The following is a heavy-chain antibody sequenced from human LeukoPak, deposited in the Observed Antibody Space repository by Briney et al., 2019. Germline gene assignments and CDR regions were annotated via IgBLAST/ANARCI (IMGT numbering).Heavy chain of an antibody. CDR3: ASYSNYDLY. V-gene: IGHV4-38-2*02. Sequence: SETLSLTCTVSGYSISSGYYWGWIRQPPGKGLEWIGSIYHSGRTYYNPSLKSRVTISVDTSKNQFSLKLSSVTAADTAVYYCASYSNYDLYWGQGTLVTVSS. CDR1: GYSISSGYY. CDR2: IYHSGRT. D-gene: IGHD4-11*01. J-gene: IGHJ4*02.